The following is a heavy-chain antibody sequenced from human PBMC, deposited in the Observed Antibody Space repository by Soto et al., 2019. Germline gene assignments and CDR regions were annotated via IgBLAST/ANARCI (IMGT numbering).Heavy chain of an antibody. CDR3: ACQSPYSSGWYNYYYYGMDV. D-gene: IGHD6-19*01. J-gene: IGHJ6*02. Sequence: EVQLVESGGGLVKPGGSLRLSCAASGFTFSSYSMNWVRQAPGKGLAWVSSISSSSSYIYYADSVKGRFTISRDNAKNSLYLQMNSLRAEDTAVYYCACQSPYSSGWYNYYYYGMDVWGQGTTVTGSS. V-gene: IGHV3-21*01. CDR2: ISSSSSYI. CDR1: GFTFSSYS.